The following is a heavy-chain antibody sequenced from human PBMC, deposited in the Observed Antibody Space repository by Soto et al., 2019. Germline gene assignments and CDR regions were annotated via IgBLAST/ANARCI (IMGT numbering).Heavy chain of an antibody. D-gene: IGHD6-6*01. V-gene: IGHV3-23*01. CDR1: GFTFRSYA. CDR2: ISGSGGST. CDR3: ATRERGAARYYYYYGMDV. Sequence: GGSLRLSCAASGFTFRSYAISWVRQAPGKGLEWVSAISGSGGSTYYADSVKGRFTISRDNSKNTLYLQMNSLRAEDTAVYYCATRERGAARYYYYYGMDVWGQGTTVTVSS. J-gene: IGHJ6*02.